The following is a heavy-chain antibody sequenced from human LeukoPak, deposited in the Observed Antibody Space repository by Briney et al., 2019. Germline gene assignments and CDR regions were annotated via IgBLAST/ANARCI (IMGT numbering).Heavy chain of an antibody. J-gene: IGHJ4*02. CDR1: GGTFSSYA. D-gene: IGHD2-15*01. Sequence: SVKVSCKASGGTFSSYAISWVRQAPGQGLEWMGGIIPIFGTANYAQKFQGRVTITTDESTSTAYMELRSLRSDDTAVYYCARIISCSGGSCYGFDYWGQGTLVTVSS. V-gene: IGHV1-69*05. CDR3: ARIISCSGGSCYGFDY. CDR2: IIPIFGTA.